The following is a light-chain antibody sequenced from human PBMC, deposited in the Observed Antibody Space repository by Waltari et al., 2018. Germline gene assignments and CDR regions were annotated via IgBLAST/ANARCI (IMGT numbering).Light chain of an antibody. CDR1: SSNIGSNT. Sequence: QSVLTQPPSASGTPGPRVTISCSGSSSNIGSNTVNWYQQLPGTAPKLLIHSKNQRPSGVPDRFSGSKSGTSASLAISGLQSEDEADYYCAAWDDSLNGVVFGGGTKLTVL. J-gene: IGLJ2*01. V-gene: IGLV1-44*01. CDR2: SKN. CDR3: AAWDDSLNGVV.